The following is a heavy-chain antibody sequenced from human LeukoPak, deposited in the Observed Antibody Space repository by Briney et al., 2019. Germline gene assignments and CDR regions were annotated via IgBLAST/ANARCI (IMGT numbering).Heavy chain of an antibody. D-gene: IGHD3-22*01. J-gene: IGHJ3*02. CDR1: GYSFSTHW. CDR2: IYAGDSDT. V-gene: IGHV5-51*01. Sequence: GESLKISCKGSGYSFSTHWIGWVRQMPGKGLEWMGIIYAGDSDTRYSPSFQGQVTISADKSISTTYLQWSSLKASDTAMYYCARHDSSGYFRVPAAFDIWGQGTMVTVSS. CDR3: ARHDSSGYFRVPAAFDI.